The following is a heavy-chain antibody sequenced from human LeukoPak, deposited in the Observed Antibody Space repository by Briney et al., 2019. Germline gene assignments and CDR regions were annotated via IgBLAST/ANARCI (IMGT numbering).Heavy chain of an antibody. Sequence: SETLSLTCTVSGYSISSGYYWGWIRQPPGKGLEWIGSIYHSGSTYYNPSLKSRVTISVDTSKNQFSLKLSSVTAADTAVYYCARSSEGGAAGYFDYWGQGTLVTVSS. D-gene: IGHD3-16*01. CDR1: GYSISSGYY. J-gene: IGHJ4*02. CDR2: IYHSGST. CDR3: ARSSEGGAAGYFDY. V-gene: IGHV4-38-2*02.